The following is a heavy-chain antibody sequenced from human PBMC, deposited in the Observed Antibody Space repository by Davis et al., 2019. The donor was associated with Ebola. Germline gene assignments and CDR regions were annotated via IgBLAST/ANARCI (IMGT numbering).Heavy chain of an antibody. V-gene: IGHV3-7*01. D-gene: IGHD6-19*01. CDR2: IKNVGTDK. CDR3: AKDSGWQMSP. Sequence: GESLKISCAASGFTFSNNWMSWVRQAPGRGLEWVAKIKNVGTDKYYPDSLRGRFIISRDNAKNSWYLLINSLRVEDTALYYCAKDSGWQMSPWGQGTLVTVSS. J-gene: IGHJ5*02. CDR1: GFTFSNNW.